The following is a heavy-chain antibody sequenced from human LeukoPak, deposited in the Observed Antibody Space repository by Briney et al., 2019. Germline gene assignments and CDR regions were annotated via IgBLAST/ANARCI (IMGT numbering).Heavy chain of an antibody. CDR1: GGSISSSSYY. D-gene: IGHD3-22*01. Sequence: PSETLSLTCTVSGGSISSSSYYWGWIRQPPGKGLEWIGSIYYSGSTYYNPSLKSRVTISVDTSKNQFSLKLSSVTAADTAVYYCMGYYYDSSGYPYWGQGTLVTVSS. CDR2: IYYSGST. CDR3: MGYYYDSSGYPY. J-gene: IGHJ4*02. V-gene: IGHV4-39*07.